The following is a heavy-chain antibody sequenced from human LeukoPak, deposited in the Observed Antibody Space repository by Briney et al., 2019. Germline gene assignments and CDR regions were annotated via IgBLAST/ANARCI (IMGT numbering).Heavy chain of an antibody. CDR1: GFIFSNYA. J-gene: IGHJ4*01. V-gene: IGHV3-23*01. CDR2: IGGRGGGT. Sequence: GASLRLSCAASGFIFSNYAMSWVRQAPGKGLEWVSAIGGRGGGTYYADSVKGRFTVSRDDPKNTLYLQMNTLRVEDTAVYYCAKWGDYNILTGYYASDYWGHGTLVTVSS. D-gene: IGHD3-9*01. CDR3: AKWGDYNILTGYYASDY.